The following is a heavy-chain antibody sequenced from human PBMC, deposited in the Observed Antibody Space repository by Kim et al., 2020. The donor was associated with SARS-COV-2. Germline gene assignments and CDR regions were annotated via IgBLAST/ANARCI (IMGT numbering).Heavy chain of an antibody. CDR3: ARGGMIPFFDY. V-gene: IGHV3-48*03. J-gene: IGHJ4*02. CDR1: GFTFSSYE. CDR2: ISSSGSTI. D-gene: IGHD3-22*01. Sequence: GGSLRLSCAASGFTFSSYEMNWVRQAPGKGLEWVSYISSSGSTIYYADSVKGRFTISRDNAKNSLYLQMNSLRAEDTAVYYCARGGMIPFFDYWGQGTLVTVSS.